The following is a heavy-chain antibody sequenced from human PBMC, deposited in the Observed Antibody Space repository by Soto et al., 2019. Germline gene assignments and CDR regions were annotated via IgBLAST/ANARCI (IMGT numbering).Heavy chain of an antibody. J-gene: IGHJ4*02. CDR3: ARDHYRGYSGYDSGSYYTL. CDR2: ISAYNGNT. V-gene: IGHV1-18*01. CDR1: GYTFTSYG. Sequence: ASVKVSCKASGYTFTSYGISWVRQAPGQGLEWMGWISAYNGNTNYAQKLQGRVTMTTDTSTSTAYMELRSLRSDDTAVYYCARDHYRGYSGYDSGSYYTLWGQGTLVTVSS. D-gene: IGHD5-12*01.